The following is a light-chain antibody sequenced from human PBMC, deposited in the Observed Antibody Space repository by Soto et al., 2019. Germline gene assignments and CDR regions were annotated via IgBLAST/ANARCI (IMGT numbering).Light chain of an antibody. CDR3: CSYGFAGSDYLV. CDR1: SSDVGGNDY. CDR2: EVN. Sequence: QSALTQPPSASGSPGRSVTISCTGASSDVGGNDYVSWYQHHPGKVPKLMIFEVNKRPSGVPHRFSGSKSGNTASLTVSGLQAEDEADYYCCSYGFAGSDYLVFGGGTKLTVL. V-gene: IGLV2-8*01. J-gene: IGLJ3*02.